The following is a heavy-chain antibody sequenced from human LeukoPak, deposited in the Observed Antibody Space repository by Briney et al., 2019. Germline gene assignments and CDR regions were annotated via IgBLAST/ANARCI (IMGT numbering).Heavy chain of an antibody. V-gene: IGHV1-69*04. CDR1: GGTFSSYA. J-gene: IGHJ6*02. CDR2: IIPILGIA. CDR3: AGGGGNPPPSTYYGMDV. Sequence: SVKVSCKASGGTFSSYAISWVRQAPGQGLEWMGRIIPILGIANYAQKFQGRVTITADKSTSTAYMELSSLRSEDTAVYYYAGGGGNPPPSTYYGMDVWGQGTTVTVSS. D-gene: IGHD2-15*01.